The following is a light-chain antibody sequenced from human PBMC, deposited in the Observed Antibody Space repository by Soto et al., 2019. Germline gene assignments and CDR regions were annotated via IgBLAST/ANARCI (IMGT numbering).Light chain of an antibody. CDR2: GAS. J-gene: IGKJ1*01. CDR3: QQYNNWPLT. CDR1: QSVSSN. Sequence: EIVMTQSPATLSVSPGERATLSFGASQSVSSNLAWYQQKPGQAPRLLIYGASTSATGIPARFSGSGSGTEFTLTISSLQSEDFAVYYCQQYNNWPLTFGQGTKVDIK. V-gene: IGKV3-15*01.